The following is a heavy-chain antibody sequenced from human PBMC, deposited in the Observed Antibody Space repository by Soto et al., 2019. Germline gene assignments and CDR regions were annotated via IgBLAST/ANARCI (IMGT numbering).Heavy chain of an antibody. CDR1: CYNFKTYG. Sequence: GSSVKVSCKASCYNFKTYGITWVRQVPGLGLEWMGWISAYNGNTNYGQKFQDRVTMTTDASTTTAYMELRGLRSDDTAVYFYARDFGNDLSAPGAVFDSWGQGTLVTVS. CDR3: ARDFGNDLSAPGAVFDS. V-gene: IGHV1-18*01. D-gene: IGHD3-16*01. CDR2: ISAYNGNT. J-gene: IGHJ4*02.